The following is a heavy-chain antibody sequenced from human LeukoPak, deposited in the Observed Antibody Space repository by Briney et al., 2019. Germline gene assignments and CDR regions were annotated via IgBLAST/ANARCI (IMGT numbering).Heavy chain of an antibody. CDR1: GGTFSSYA. D-gene: IGHD3-10*01. CDR2: IIPIFGTA. V-gene: IGHV1-69*13. Sequence: SVKVSCKASGGTFSSYAISWVRQAPGQGLEWMGGIIPIFGTANYAQKFQGRVTITADESTSTAYMELSSLRSEDTAVYYCARDSPSPYYSDIWGQGTMVTVSS. J-gene: IGHJ3*02. CDR3: ARDSPSPYYSDI.